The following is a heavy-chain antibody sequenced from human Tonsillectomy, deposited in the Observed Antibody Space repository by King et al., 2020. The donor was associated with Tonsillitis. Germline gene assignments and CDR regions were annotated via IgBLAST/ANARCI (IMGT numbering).Heavy chain of an antibody. CDR3: ARDWSGSSWYYGMDV. CDR2: VYTSGST. CDR1: GGSISSYY. Sequence: QLQESGPGLVKPSETLSLTCTVSGGSISSYYWSWIRQPAGKGLEWIGRVYTSGSTNYNPSLKSRVTMSVDTSKNQFSLKLRSVTAADTAVYYCARDWSGSSWYYGMDVWVQGTTVTVSS. V-gene: IGHV4-4*07. D-gene: IGHD6-13*01. J-gene: IGHJ6*02.